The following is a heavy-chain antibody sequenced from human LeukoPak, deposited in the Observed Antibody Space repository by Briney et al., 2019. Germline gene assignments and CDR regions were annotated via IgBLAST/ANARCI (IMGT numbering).Heavy chain of an antibody. CDR1: GDNFSSYA. V-gene: IGHV1-69*13. D-gene: IGHD1-26*01. CDR2: IIPIFVTP. Sequence: ASVKVSCKASGDNFSSYAFSWVRQAPGQGLEWMGGIIPIFVTPNYAQKFQGRVTITADESTSTAYMELSSLRSEDTAVYYCARGATTFDYWGQGTLVTVSS. J-gene: IGHJ4*02. CDR3: ARGATTFDY.